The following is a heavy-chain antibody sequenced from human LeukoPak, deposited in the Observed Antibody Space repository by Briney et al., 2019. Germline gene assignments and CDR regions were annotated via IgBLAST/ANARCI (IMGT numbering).Heavy chain of an antibody. V-gene: IGHV4-59*01. CDR2: IHDSGIS. D-gene: IGHD3-3*01. CDR1: GDSTSDFY. CDR3: ARGTYDFWSGYYSLDY. Sequence: SETLSLTCSVSGDSTSDFYWNWIRQSPGKGLEWIGNIHDSGISNYNPSLKSRVTISIDTSRRQFFLKLSSVTAADTAVYYCARGTYDFWSGYYSLDYWGQGTLVTVSS. J-gene: IGHJ4*02.